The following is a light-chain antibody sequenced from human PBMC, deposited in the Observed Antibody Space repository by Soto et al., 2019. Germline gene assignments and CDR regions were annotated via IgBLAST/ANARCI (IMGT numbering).Light chain of an antibody. CDR1: QSISSW. CDR2: KAS. V-gene: IGKV1-5*03. J-gene: IGKJ3*01. Sequence: DIQMTQSPSTLSASVGDRVTITCRASQSISSWLAWYQQKPGKAPKLLIYKASTLESGVPSRFSGSGSGTEFTLTSSSLQPDDFTTYYCQQYSTYPLTFGPGTKVDIK. CDR3: QQYSTYPLT.